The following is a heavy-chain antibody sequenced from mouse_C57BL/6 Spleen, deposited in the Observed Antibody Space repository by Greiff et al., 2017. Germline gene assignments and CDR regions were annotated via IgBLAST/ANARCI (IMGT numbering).Heavy chain of an antibody. CDR1: GYTFTSYW. V-gene: IGHV1-7*01. Sequence: VQLQQSGAELAKPGASVKLSCKASGYTFTSYWMHWVKRRPGQGLEWIGYINPSSGYPKYNQKFKDKATLTAAKASSTAYMHLSSLTYEDPAVYYGARSGGLDYWGHGATLTVSS. D-gene: IGHD3-3*01. CDR2: INPSSGYP. J-gene: IGHJ2*01. CDR3: ARSGGLDY.